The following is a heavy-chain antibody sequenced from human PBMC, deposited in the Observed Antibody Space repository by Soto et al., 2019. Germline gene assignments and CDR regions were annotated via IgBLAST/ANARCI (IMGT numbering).Heavy chain of an antibody. J-gene: IGHJ5*02. V-gene: IGHV3-66*01. CDR2: IYSGGST. Sequence: GGSLRLSCAASGFTVSSNYMSWVRQAPGKGLEWVSVIYSGGSTYYADSVKGRFTISRDNSKNTLYLQMNSLRAEDTAVYYCARDHQPLPWFDPWGQGTLVTVSS. CDR3: ARDHQPLPWFDP. CDR1: GFTVSSNY. D-gene: IGHD3-10*01.